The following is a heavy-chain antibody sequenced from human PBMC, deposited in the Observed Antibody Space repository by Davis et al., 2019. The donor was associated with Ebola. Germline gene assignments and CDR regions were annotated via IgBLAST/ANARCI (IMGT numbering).Heavy chain of an antibody. V-gene: IGHV5-51*01. CDR1: GNSFSSHW. CDR2: IFTGDSDT. J-gene: IGHJ4*02. D-gene: IGHD3-22*01. Sequence: GESLKISCQDSGNSFSSHWIGWVRQMPGKGLEWMGIIFTGDSDTRYSPSFLGQVIFSADKSMSTAYLQWSSLKASDTATYYCARAPYYYDVSGFYVDSWGQGTLVTVSS. CDR3: ARAPYYYDVSGFYVDS.